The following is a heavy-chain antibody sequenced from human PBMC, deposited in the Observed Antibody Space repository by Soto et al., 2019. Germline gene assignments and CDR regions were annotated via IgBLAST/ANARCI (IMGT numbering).Heavy chain of an antibody. D-gene: IGHD2-15*01. V-gene: IGHV3-23*01. CDR3: AKRVGGSTYGFDP. CDR2: ISASSGGT. CDR1: GFTFNTYA. J-gene: IGHJ5*02. Sequence: VQLLESGGDLVQPGGSLRLSCAASGFTFNTYAMYWVRQAPGKGLEWVSSISASSGGTYYADSVKGRFTISRDNSKNTLYLQMNSLRGEDTAVYYCAKRVGGSTYGFDPWGQGTLVTVSS.